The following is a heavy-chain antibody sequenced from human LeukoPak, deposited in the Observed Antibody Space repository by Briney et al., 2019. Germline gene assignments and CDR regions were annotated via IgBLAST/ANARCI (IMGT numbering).Heavy chain of an antibody. Sequence: GGSLRLSCAASGFTFSSYGMHWVRQAPGKGLEWVAFIRYDGSNKYYADSVKGRFTISRDNSKNTLYLQMNSLRAEDTAVYYCAKERSKWEPFDYWGQGTLVTVSS. CDR3: AKERSKWEPFDY. CDR2: IRYDGSNK. V-gene: IGHV3-30*02. J-gene: IGHJ4*02. CDR1: GFTFSSYG. D-gene: IGHD1-26*01.